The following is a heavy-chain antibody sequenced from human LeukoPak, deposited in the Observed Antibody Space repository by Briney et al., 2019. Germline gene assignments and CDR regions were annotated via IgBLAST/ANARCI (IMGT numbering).Heavy chain of an antibody. CDR3: ATKGERSSGWYDYFQH. Sequence: ASVKVSCRASGYTFTSYAMHWVRQAPGQRLEWMGWINAGNGNTKYSQKFQGRVTITRDTSASTAYMELSSLRSEDTAVYYCATKGERSSGWYDYFQHWGQGTLVTVSS. CDR1: GYTFTSYA. CDR2: INAGNGNT. J-gene: IGHJ1*01. V-gene: IGHV1-3*01. D-gene: IGHD6-19*01.